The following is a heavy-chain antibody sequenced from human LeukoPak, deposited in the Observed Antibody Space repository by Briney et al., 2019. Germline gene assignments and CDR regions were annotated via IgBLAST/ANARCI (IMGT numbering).Heavy chain of an antibody. D-gene: IGHD1-26*01. CDR1: GYTFTSYG. CDR3: ARDVGATDLDY. CDR2: ISAYNGKI. J-gene: IGHJ4*02. V-gene: IGHV1-18*01. Sequence: ASVKVSCKASGYTFTSYGISWVRQAPGQGLEWMGWISAYNGKINYAQKVQGRVTMTTDTSTSTAYMELSRLRSDDTAVYYCARDVGATDLDYWGQGTLVTVSS.